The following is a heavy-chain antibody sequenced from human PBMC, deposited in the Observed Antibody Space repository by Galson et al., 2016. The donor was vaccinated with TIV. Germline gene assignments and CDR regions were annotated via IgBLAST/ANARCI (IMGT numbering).Heavy chain of an antibody. CDR2: ISSSSYI. J-gene: IGHJ4*02. CDR1: GFTFSSFS. V-gene: IGHV3-21*01. Sequence: SLRLSCAASGFTFSSFSMNWVRQAPGKGLEWVSSISSSSYIYYADSVKGRFTISRDNAKNSLYLQVNSPRAEDTAVYYCARDGVGATFDYWGQGTLVTVSS. CDR3: ARDGVGATFDY. D-gene: IGHD1-26*01.